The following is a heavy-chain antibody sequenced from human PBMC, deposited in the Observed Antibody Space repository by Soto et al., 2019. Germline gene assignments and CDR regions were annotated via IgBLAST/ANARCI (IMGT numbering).Heavy chain of an antibody. V-gene: IGHV1-3*05. CDR2: INAGNGNT. Sequence: QVQLEQSGAEEKKPGASVKVSCKASGYTFTGYAMHWVRQAPGQRLEWMGWINAGNGNTKYSQKFQGRVTITRDTSASTAYMELSILRSEDTAVYYCARAVAVPATFDYWGQGTLVTVSS. J-gene: IGHJ4*02. D-gene: IGHD6-19*01. CDR1: GYTFTGYA. CDR3: ARAVAVPATFDY.